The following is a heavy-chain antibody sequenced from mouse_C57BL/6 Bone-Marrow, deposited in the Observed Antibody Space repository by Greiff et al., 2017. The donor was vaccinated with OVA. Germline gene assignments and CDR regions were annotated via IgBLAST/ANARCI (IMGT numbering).Heavy chain of an antibody. CDR2: INPGSGGT. V-gene: IGHV1-54*01. D-gene: IGHD1-1*01. J-gene: IGHJ2*01. Sequence: QVQLQQSGAELVRPGTSVKVSCKASGYAFTNYLIAWVKQRPGQGLEWIGVINPGSGGTNYNEKFKGKATLTADKSSSTAYMQLSSLTSEDSAVYFCARYSYYYGSSYEDYWGQGTTLTVSS. CDR3: ARYSYYYGSSYEDY. CDR1: GYAFTNYL.